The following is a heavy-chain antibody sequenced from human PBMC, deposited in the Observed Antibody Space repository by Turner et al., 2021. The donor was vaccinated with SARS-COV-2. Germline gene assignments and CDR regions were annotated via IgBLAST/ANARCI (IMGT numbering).Heavy chain of an antibody. CDR2: IYYSGST. V-gene: IGHV4-39*01. CDR1: GGPISSSNYY. D-gene: IGHD3-10*01. Sequence: QLQLQESGPGLVKPSETLSLTCTVPGGPISSSNYYWGWIRQPPGKGLEWIGSIYYSGSTYYNPSLKSRVTIYVDTSKNQFSLKLSSVTAADTAVYYCARLLNPGSYYYYYYGMDVWGQGTTVTVSS. CDR3: ARLLNPGSYYYYYYGMDV. J-gene: IGHJ6*02.